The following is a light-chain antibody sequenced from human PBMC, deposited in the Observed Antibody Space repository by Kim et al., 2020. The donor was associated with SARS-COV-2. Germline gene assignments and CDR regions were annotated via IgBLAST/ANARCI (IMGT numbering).Light chain of an antibody. J-gene: IGLJ3*02. V-gene: IGLV2-8*01. Sequence: GQSVNISCTGTSSDIGGYNHVSWYQQHPGKAPKLMIYEVSKWPSGVPDRFSGSKSGNTASLTVSGLQADDEANYYCSSYGGNNNWVFGGGTQLTVL. CDR1: SSDIGGYNH. CDR2: EVS. CDR3: SSYGGNNNWV.